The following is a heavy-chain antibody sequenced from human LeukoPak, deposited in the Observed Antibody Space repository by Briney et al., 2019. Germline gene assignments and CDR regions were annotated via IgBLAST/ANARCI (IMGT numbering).Heavy chain of an antibody. Sequence: GGSLRLPCVVSGFTFNSCWMNWVRQAPGKGLVWVSRIASDGSSTTYADSVKGRFSISRDNAKNTLYLQMNSLRVEDTAVYYCARGRPHGNDYWGQGTLVTVSS. V-gene: IGHV3-74*01. D-gene: IGHD4-23*01. CDR3: ARGRPHGNDY. CDR1: GFTFNSCW. CDR2: IASDGSST. J-gene: IGHJ4*02.